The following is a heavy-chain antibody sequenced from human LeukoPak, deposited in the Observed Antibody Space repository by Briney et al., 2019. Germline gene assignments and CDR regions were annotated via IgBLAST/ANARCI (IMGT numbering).Heavy chain of an antibody. Sequence: SETLSLTCTVSGGSISSYYWSWIRQPPGKGLEWIGYIYYSRSTNYNPSLKSRVTISVDTSKNQFSLKLSSVTAADTAVYYCASTTVTSFDAFDIWGQGTMVTVSS. V-gene: IGHV4-59*08. CDR2: IYYSRST. J-gene: IGHJ3*02. D-gene: IGHD4-17*01. CDR3: ASTTVTSFDAFDI. CDR1: GGSISSYY.